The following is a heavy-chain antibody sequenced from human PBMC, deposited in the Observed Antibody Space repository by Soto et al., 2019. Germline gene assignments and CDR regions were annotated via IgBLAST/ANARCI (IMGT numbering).Heavy chain of an antibody. D-gene: IGHD6-6*01. CDR3: ARGAARWLGYYYYYMDV. J-gene: IGHJ6*03. Sequence: PGGSLRLSSAASGVTFSDYYMSWFFQAPGKGLEWVSYISSSGSTIYYADSVKGRFTISRDNAKNSLYLQMNSLRAEDTAVYYCARGAARWLGYYYYYMDVWGKGTTVTVSS. CDR1: GVTFSDYY. V-gene: IGHV3-11*01. CDR2: ISSSGSTI.